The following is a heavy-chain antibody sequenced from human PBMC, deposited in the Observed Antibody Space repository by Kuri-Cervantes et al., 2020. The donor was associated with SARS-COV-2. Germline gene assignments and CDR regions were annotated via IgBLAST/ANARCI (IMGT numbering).Heavy chain of an antibody. CDR3: ALGYWGSGYPRCYYYMDV. Sequence: ASVKVSCKASGYTFTSYDINWVRQATGQGLEWMGWMNPNSGNTGYAQKFQGRVTITADESTSTAYMELSSLRSEDTAVYYCALGYWGSGYPRCYYYMDVWGKGTTVTVSS. J-gene: IGHJ6*03. D-gene: IGHD3-22*01. CDR1: GYTFTSYD. CDR2: MNPNSGNT. V-gene: IGHV1-8*03.